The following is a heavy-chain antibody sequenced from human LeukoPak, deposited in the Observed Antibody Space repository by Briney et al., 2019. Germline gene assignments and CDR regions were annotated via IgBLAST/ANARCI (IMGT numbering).Heavy chain of an antibody. CDR1: GFTFSSYA. CDR2: ISGSGGST. D-gene: IGHD4-23*01. J-gene: IGHJ4*02. V-gene: IGHV3-23*01. CDR3: AKDPTVVTYYFDY. Sequence: GGPLRLSCAASGFTFSSYAMSWVRQAPGKGLEWVSAISGSGGSTYYADSVKGRFTISRDNSKNTLYLQMNSLRAEDTAVYYCAKDPTVVTYYFDYWGQGTLVTVSS.